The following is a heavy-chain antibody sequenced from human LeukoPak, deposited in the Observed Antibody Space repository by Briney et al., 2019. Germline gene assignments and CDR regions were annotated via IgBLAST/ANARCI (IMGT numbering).Heavy chain of an antibody. CDR3: ARGYNYYMDV. J-gene: IGHJ6*03. CDR1: GFTSDDYG. D-gene: IGHD5-12*01. Sequence: GGSLRLSCAASGFTSDDYGMSWVRHAPGKGLEWLSGINWNGGSTGYADSVKGRFTISRDNAKNSLHLQMNSLRVEDTALYYCARGYNYYMDVWGKGTTVTVSS. CDR2: INWNGGST. V-gene: IGHV3-20*04.